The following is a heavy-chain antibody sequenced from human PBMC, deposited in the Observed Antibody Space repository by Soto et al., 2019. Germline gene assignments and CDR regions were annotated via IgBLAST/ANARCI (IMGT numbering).Heavy chain of an antibody. CDR3: AREDDYGYRYINYGLDV. Sequence: GGSLRLSCAASGFTFNIYALHWVRQAPGKGLEWVAVISFDGTKKYYSDSAKGRFTISRDNLKNTLYLQMNNLRVEDAALYFCAREDDYGYRYINYGLDVWGQGTTVTVSS. CDR1: GFTFNIYA. CDR2: ISFDGTKK. D-gene: IGHD4-17*01. J-gene: IGHJ6*02. V-gene: IGHV3-30-3*01.